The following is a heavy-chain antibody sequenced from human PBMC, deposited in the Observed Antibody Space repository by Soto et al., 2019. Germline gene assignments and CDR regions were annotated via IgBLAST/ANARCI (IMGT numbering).Heavy chain of an antibody. Sequence: SENLSLTCTVSGDSIISSDFYWGWVRQPPGKGLEWIGSIFYLGSSYYNPSLKSRVTMSVDTSKNQFSLRLRSVTAADTALYFCARHSLALRKNNWFDPWGQGIMVTVS. CDR1: GDSIISSDFY. V-gene: IGHV4-39*01. J-gene: IGHJ5*02. D-gene: IGHD3-3*02. CDR3: ARHSLALRKNNWFDP. CDR2: IFYLGSS.